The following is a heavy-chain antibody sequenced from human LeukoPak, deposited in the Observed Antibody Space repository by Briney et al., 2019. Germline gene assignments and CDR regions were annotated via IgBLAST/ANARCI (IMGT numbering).Heavy chain of an antibody. CDR1: GYTFTGYY. Sequence: ASVKVSCKASGYTFTGYYMHWVRQAPGQGLGWMGWINPNSGGTNYAQKFQGRVTMTRDTSISTAYMELSRLRSDDTAVYYCARRYCSSTSCYADPGFDYWGQGTLVTVSS. V-gene: IGHV1-2*02. D-gene: IGHD2-2*01. CDR3: ARRYCSSTSCYADPGFDY. CDR2: INPNSGGT. J-gene: IGHJ4*02.